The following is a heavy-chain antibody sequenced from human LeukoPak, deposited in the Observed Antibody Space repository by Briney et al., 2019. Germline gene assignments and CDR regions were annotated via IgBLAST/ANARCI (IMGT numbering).Heavy chain of an antibody. V-gene: IGHV3-48*01. CDR1: GSTFSTYS. Sequence: GGSLRLSCAASGSTFSTYSMNWVRQAPGKGLEWVSYISSSGTIYYADSVEGRFTISSDNAKNSLYLQMNSLRAEDTAVYYCARDPRGYCSGGSCHKPYYFDYWGQGTLVTVSS. CDR2: ISSSGTI. D-gene: IGHD2-15*01. J-gene: IGHJ4*02. CDR3: ARDPRGYCSGGSCHKPYYFDY.